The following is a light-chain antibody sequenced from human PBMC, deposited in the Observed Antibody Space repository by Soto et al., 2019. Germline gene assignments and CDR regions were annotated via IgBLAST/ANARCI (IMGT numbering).Light chain of an antibody. J-gene: IGKJ1*01. CDR3: QQYDSSPRT. V-gene: IGKV3-20*01. CDR2: SAS. Sequence: SPGTLSLSPGARATLSCRASPSVSSNFLAWYQQKPGQAPRLLIYSASNRATGIPDRFSGSGSGADFTLTISRLEPEDFAVYYCQQYDSSPRTFGQGTKVAIK. CDR1: PSVSSNF.